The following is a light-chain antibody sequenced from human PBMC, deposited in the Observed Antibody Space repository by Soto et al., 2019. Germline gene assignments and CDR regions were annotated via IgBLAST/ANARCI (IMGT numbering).Light chain of an antibody. CDR3: QQSYSTWT. V-gene: IGKV1-39*01. J-gene: IGKJ1*01. Sequence: DIQMTQSPSSLSASVGDRVTITCRASQSISSYLNWYQQKPGKAPKLLIYAASSLQSGVPSRFSCSGSGTDFTLTISSLQPEDFATYYWQQSYSTWTFGQGTKVEIK. CDR2: AAS. CDR1: QSISSY.